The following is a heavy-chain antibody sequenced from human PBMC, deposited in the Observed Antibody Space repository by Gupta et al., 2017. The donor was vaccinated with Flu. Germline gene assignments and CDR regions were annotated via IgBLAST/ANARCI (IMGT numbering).Heavy chain of an antibody. CDR1: GFTFRSYE. J-gene: IGHJ4*02. V-gene: IGHV3-48*03. Sequence: EVQLVESGGGLVQPGGSLRLSCAASGFTFRSYEMNWVRQVSGKGLEWVSYISSGTSTIHYADSVKGRFTISRDNAKNSLYLQMNNLRAEDTAIYYCARGQGNWERGYYFGAGGQGALVTVSS. CDR3: ARGQGNWERGYYFGA. CDR2: ISSGTSTI. D-gene: IGHD1-26*01.